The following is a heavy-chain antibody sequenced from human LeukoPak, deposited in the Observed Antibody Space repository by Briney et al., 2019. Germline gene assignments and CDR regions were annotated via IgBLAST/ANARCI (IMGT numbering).Heavy chain of an antibody. CDR3: ARVGIVGATAVDY. J-gene: IGHJ4*02. CDR1: GFTVSSNY. V-gene: IGHV3-66*01. Sequence: GGSLRLSCAASGFTVSSNYMSWVRQAPGKGLEWVSVIYSGGSTYYADSVKGRSTISRDNSKNTLYLQMNSLRAEDTAVYYCARVGIVGATAVDYWGQGTLVTVSS. D-gene: IGHD1-26*01. CDR2: IYSGGST.